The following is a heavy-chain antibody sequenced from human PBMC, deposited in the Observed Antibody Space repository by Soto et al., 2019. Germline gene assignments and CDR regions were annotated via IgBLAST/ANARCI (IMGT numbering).Heavy chain of an antibody. CDR2: VTHDGRPT. CDR1: GFTFSDYA. D-gene: IGHD6-19*01. Sequence: VQLVESGGGVVQPGRSLRLSCAASGFTFSDYAMHWVRQAPGKGLEWVAGVTHDGRPTHYADSVKGRFTISRDSSKKTLTLEMTRLRAEDTAVYCCGKGGRQWLVTADFNFWGQGAVVTVSS. V-gene: IGHV3-30*04. CDR3: GKGGRQWLVTADFNF. J-gene: IGHJ4*02.